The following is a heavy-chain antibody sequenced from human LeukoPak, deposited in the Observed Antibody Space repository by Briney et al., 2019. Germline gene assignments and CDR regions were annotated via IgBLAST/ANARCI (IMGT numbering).Heavy chain of an antibody. D-gene: IGHD5-18*01. CDR1: GYSISSGYY. V-gene: IGHV4-38-2*02. Sequence: SETLSLTCTVSGYSISSGYYWGWIRQPPGKGLEWIGSIYHSGSTYYNPSLKSRVTISVDTSKNQFSLKLSSVTAADTAVYYCARVSGPFSYGNWFDAWGQGTLVTVSS. CDR3: ARVSGPFSYGNWFDA. CDR2: IYHSGST. J-gene: IGHJ5*02.